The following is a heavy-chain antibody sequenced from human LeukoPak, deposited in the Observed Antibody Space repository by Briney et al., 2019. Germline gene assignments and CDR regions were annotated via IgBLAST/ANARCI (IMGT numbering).Heavy chain of an antibody. J-gene: IGHJ6*03. D-gene: IGHD3-3*01. V-gene: IGHV4-34*01. CDR1: GGSFSGYY. Sequence: NPSETLSLTCAVYGGSFSGYYWSWIRQPPGKGLEWIGEINHSGSTNYNPSLKSRVTISVDTSKNQFSLKLSSVTAADTVVYYCARRRNDFWSGAYYYYMDVWGKGTTVTVSS. CDR3: ARRRNDFWSGAYYYYMDV. CDR2: INHSGST.